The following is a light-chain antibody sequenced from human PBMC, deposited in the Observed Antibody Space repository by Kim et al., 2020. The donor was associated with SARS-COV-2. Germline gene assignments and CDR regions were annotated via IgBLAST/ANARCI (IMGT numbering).Light chain of an antibody. V-gene: IGKV3-15*01. CDR1: QSVSNN. CDR3: HQYNDWPPGDT. CDR2: GAS. Sequence: EIVMTQSPATLSVSPGERATLSCRASQSVSNNLAWNQHKPGQPPRLLIYGASTRATGVPARFSGSGSGTDFTLTVSSLQSEDFAVYYCHQYNDWPPGDTFGQGTKLEIK. J-gene: IGKJ2*01.